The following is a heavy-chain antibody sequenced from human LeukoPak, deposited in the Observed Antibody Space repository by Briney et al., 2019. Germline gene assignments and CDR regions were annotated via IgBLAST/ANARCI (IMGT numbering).Heavy chain of an antibody. V-gene: IGHV3-30*02. CDR3: IKGAKGDAFDI. J-gene: IGHJ3*02. Sequence: GGSLRLSCAAPGFDFRKRGIHWVRQAPGKGLEWVSFIQYDSRNRYYATSVRGRFTISRDNDMNTVFLQMNSLRVEDTGVYYCIKGAKGDAFDIWGPGTTVIVSS. D-gene: IGHD3-10*01. CDR1: GFDFRKRG. CDR2: IQYDSRNR.